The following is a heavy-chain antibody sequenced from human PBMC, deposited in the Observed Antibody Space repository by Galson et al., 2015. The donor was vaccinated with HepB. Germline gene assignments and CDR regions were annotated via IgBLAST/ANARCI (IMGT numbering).Heavy chain of an antibody. CDR2: IDRSSSTI. CDR3: AREYGQRVNFDY. Sequence: SLRLSCAASEFTFFSHSMNWVRQAPGKGLEWVSYIDRSSSTIYYADSVKGRFTISRDNAKSSLYLQMNSLGVEDTAVYYCAREYGQRVNFDYWGQGTLLTVSS. V-gene: IGHV3-48*01. D-gene: IGHD3-10*01. CDR1: EFTFFSHS. J-gene: IGHJ4*02.